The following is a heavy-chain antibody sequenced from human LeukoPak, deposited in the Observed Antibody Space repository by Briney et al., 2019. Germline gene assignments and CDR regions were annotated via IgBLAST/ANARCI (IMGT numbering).Heavy chain of an antibody. J-gene: IGHJ4*02. CDR1: GFTFGRYA. CDR2: IAYDGSK. CDR3: AKYAAAGAYDRHSEIDS. D-gene: IGHD3-22*01. V-gene: IGHV3-30*18. Sequence: PGGSLRLSCTASGFTFGRYAMHWLRQAPGKGPEWVAVIAYDGSKYSADSLKGQGRFTISRDNSKNTLFLEMNSLRPEDTAVYYCAKYAAAGAYDRHSEIDSWGQGTLVTVSS.